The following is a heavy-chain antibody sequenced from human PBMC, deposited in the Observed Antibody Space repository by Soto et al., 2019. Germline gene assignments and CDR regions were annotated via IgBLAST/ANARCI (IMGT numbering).Heavy chain of an antibody. CDR2: IIPIFGTA. V-gene: IGHV1-69*06. CDR1: GGTFSSYA. Sequence: SVKVSCKASGGTFSSYAISWVRQAPGQGLEWMGGIIPIFGTANYAQKFQGRVTITADKSTSTAXXXXXXXXXEDTAVYYCAREGYSINWFDPWGQGTLVTVSS. D-gene: IGHD6-13*01. CDR3: AREGYSINWFDP. J-gene: IGHJ5*02.